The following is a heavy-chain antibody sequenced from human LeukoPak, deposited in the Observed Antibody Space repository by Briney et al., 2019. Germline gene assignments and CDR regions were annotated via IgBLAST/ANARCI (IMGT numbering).Heavy chain of an antibody. D-gene: IGHD5-18*01. J-gene: IGHJ4*02. Sequence: SETLSLTCTVSGGFISGSGHYWTWTRQHPGEGLEWLGFIHPGGSIYYNPSLSGRLIISADTSKNQMSLKLRSVTAADTAVYYCSTGGDTAKGGDSWGQGTLVTVSS. V-gene: IGHV4-31*03. CDR1: GGFISGSGHY. CDR2: IHPGGSI. CDR3: STGGDTAKGGDS.